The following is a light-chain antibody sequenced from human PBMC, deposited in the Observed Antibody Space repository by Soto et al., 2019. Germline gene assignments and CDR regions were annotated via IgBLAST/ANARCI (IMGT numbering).Light chain of an antibody. V-gene: IGKV3-11*01. CDR1: QSVGSY. Sequence: EIVLTQSPATLSLSPGERATLSCRASQSVGSYLAWYQQKPGQPPRLLIYDASNRATGIPARFSGSGSGTDFTLTICRLEPEDFAVYYCQQRSNWPPITFGQGTRLEIK. J-gene: IGKJ5*01. CDR2: DAS. CDR3: QQRSNWPPIT.